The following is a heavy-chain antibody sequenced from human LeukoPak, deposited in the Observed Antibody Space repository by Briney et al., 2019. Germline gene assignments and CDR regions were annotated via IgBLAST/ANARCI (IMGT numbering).Heavy chain of an antibody. Sequence: SQTLSLTCTVSGGSISSGSYYWSWIRQPPGKGLEWIGYIYHSGSTYYNPSLKSRVTISVDRSKNQFSLKLSSVTAADTAVYYCAREYSSTPLGWFDSWGQGTLVTVSS. CDR2: IYHSGST. CDR1: GGSISSGSYY. J-gene: IGHJ5*01. V-gene: IGHV4-30-2*01. D-gene: IGHD6-13*01. CDR3: AREYSSTPLGWFDS.